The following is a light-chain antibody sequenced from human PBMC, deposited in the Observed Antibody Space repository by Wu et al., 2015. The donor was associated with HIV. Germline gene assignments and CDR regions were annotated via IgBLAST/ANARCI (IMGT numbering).Light chain of an antibody. V-gene: IGKV3-11*01. CDR2: DAS. J-gene: IGKJ2*01. Sequence: EIVLTQSPATLSLSPGERATLSCRASQSVSSYLAWYQQKPGQAPRLLIYDASNRATGIPARFSGSGSGTDFTLTISRLEPEDFVVYYCQQYGSSSYTFGQGTKLE. CDR1: QSVSSY. CDR3: QQYGSSSYT.